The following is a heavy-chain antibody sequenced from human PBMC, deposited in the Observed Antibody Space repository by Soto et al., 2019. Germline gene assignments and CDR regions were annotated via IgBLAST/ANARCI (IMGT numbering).Heavy chain of an antibody. CDR1: GGTFSSYT. CDR2: IIPILGIA. D-gene: IGHD4-17*01. J-gene: IGHJ4*02. Sequence: QVQLVQSGAEVKKPGSSVKVSCTASGGTFSSYTISWVRQAPGQGLEWMGRIIPILGIANYAQKFQGRVTITADKSTSTAYMELSSLRSEDTAVYYCARSYGDCVGYFDYWGQGTLVTVSS. CDR3: ARSYGDCVGYFDY. V-gene: IGHV1-69*02.